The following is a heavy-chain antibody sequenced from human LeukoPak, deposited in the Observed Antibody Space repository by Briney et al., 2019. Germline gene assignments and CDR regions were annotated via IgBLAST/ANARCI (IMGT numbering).Heavy chain of an antibody. D-gene: IGHD3-22*01. V-gene: IGHV3-11*04. J-gene: IGHJ5*02. CDR3: ARDLETYYYDSSGGDP. Sequence: GGSLRLSCAASGFTFSDYYMSWIRQAPGKGLEWVSYISSGGSTIYYADSVKGRFTISRDNAKNSLYLQMNSLRAEDTAVYYCARDLETYYYDSSGGDPWGQGTLVTVSS. CDR1: GFTFSDYY. CDR2: ISSGGSTI.